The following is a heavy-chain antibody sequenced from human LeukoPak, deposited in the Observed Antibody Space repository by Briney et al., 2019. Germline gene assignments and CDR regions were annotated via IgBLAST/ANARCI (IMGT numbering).Heavy chain of an antibody. CDR3: AKDLWSRIAVAGQMIESPWFDP. Sequence: GGSLRLSCAASGFTFSSCGMHWVRQAPGKGLEWVAVISYDGSNKYYADSVKGRFTISRDNSKNTLYLQMNSLRAEDTAVYYCAKDLWSRIAVAGQMIESPWFDPWGQGTLVTVSS. CDR1: GFTFSSCG. V-gene: IGHV3-30*18. CDR2: ISYDGSNK. D-gene: IGHD6-13*01. J-gene: IGHJ5*02.